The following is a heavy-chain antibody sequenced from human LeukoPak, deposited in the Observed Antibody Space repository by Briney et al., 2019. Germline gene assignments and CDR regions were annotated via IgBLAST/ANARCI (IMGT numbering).Heavy chain of an antibody. CDR2: ISSSSSTI. D-gene: IGHD6-13*01. J-gene: IGHJ4*02. Sequence: GGSLRLSCAASEFSFSSYFMSWVRQAPGKGLEWVSYISSSSSTIDYADSVRGRFTVSRDNAKNSLYLQMNSLRAEDTAVYYCARVHRSSWYVVDYWGQGTLVTVSS. CDR3: ARVHRSSWYVVDY. CDR1: EFSFSSYF. V-gene: IGHV3-48*01.